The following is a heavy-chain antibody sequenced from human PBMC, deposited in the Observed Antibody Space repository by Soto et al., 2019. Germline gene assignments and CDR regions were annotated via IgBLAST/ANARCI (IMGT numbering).Heavy chain of an antibody. J-gene: IGHJ5*02. CDR3: ARDLVLSILTDFGDWFDP. V-gene: IGHV1-18*01. CDR2: ISAYNGNT. Sequence: ASVKVSCKASGYTFTIYGISWVRQAPGQGLEWMGWISAYNGNTNYAQKLQGRVTMTTDTSTSTAYMELRSLRSDDTAVYYCARDLVLSILTDFGDWFDPWGQGTLVTVSS. D-gene: IGHD3-9*01. CDR1: GYTFTIYG.